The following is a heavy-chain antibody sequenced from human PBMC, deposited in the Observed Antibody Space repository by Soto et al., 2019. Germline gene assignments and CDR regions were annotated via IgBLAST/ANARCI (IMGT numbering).Heavy chain of an antibody. V-gene: IGHV3-30-3*01. J-gene: IGHJ4*02. CDR3: ASGWILEFIIRPNDY. CDR1: GFTLSSYG. D-gene: IGHD3-10*01. Sequence: PGGSLRLSCAASGFTLSSYGMHWIRQAPGEGLEWVAVISYDGSNKDYADSVKGRFTISRDNSKNTLYLQMNSLRAEDTAVYYCASGWILEFIIRPNDYWGQGALVTVSS. CDR2: ISYDGSNK.